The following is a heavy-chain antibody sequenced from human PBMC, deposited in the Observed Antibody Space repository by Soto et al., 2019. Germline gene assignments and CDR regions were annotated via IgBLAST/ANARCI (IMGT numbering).Heavy chain of an antibody. CDR3: ARDLSIRGSYLFQ. Sequence: ASVKVSCKASGYTFTSYAMHWVRQAPGQRLEWMGWINAGNGNIKYSQKFQGRVTITRDTSASTAYMELSSLRSEDTAVYYCARDLSIRGSYLFQWGQGTLVTVSS. CDR1: GYTFTSYA. V-gene: IGHV1-3*01. CDR2: INAGNGNI. D-gene: IGHD3-16*02. J-gene: IGHJ4*02.